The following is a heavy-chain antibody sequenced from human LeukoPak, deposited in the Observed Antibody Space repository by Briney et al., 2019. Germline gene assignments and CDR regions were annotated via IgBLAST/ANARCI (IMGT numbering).Heavy chain of an antibody. V-gene: IGHV4-39*01. CDR3: ARRSIAAVRTFDY. CDR1: GGSISSSSYY. J-gene: IGHJ4*02. D-gene: IGHD6-13*01. Sequence: SETLSLTCTVSGGSISSSSYYWGWIRQPPGKGLEWIGSIYYSGSTYYNPSLKSRVTISVDTSKNQFSLKLSSVTAADTAVYYCARRSIAAVRTFDYWGQGTLVTVSS. CDR2: IYYSGST.